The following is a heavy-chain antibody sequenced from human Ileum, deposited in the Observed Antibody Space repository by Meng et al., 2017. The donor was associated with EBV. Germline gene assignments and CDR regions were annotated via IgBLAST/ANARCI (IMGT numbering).Heavy chain of an antibody. D-gene: IGHD6-13*01. CDR3: ARPIAAAGWFDP. J-gene: IGHJ5*02. CDR2: IYYSGRT. V-gene: IGHV4-39*01. CDR1: GSPINSSSYY. Sequence: QLQPRESGPAPVRPSQTLSLTCPVSGSPINSSSYYWGWSRRPPGKGLEWIGSIYYSGRTYYNPSLKSRVTISVDTSKNQFSLKLSSVTAADTAVYYCARPIAAAGWFDPWGQGTLVTVSS.